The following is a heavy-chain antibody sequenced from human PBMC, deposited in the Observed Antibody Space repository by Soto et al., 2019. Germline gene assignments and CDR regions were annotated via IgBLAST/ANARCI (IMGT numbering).Heavy chain of an antibody. CDR2: ISSGGNDI. CDR1: GFPFSRYS. Sequence: XESLSLSFEASGFPFSRYSLNWVRQAPGKGLEWVSSISSGGNDISYAESVEGRFFTSRDNVNNVLYLDINNLRPEDTAVYYCARMAYWGQGTLVTVSS. CDR3: ARMAY. V-gene: IGHV3-21*06. J-gene: IGHJ4*02.